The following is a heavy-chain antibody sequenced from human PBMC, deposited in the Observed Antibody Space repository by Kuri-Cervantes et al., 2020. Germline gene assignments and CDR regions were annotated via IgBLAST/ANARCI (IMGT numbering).Heavy chain of an antibody. J-gene: IGHJ4*02. CDR3: ARAARRPYSYYFDY. CDR2: ISSSSSYI. V-gene: IGHV3-21*01. Sequence: GGSLRLSCAASGFTVSSNYMSWVRQAPGKGLEWVSSISSSSSYIYYADSVKGRFTISRDNAENSLYLQMNSLRAEDTAVYYCARAARRPYSYYFDYWGQGTLVTVSS. CDR1: GFTVSSNY. D-gene: IGHD2-15*01.